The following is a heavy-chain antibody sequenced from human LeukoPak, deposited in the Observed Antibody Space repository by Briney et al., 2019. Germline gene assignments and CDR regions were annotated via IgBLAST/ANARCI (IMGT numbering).Heavy chain of an antibody. V-gene: IGHV1-46*01. D-gene: IGHD6-13*01. CDR2: INPSGGST. CDR1: GYTFTSYY. Sequence: ASVKVSCKASGYTFTSYYMHWVRQAPGQGLEWMGVINPSGGSTSYAQKFQGRVTMTRDTSTSTVYMELSSLRSEDTAVYYCARHDQYSSSWYYGAFDIWGQGTMVTVSS. J-gene: IGHJ3*02. CDR3: ARHDQYSSSWYYGAFDI.